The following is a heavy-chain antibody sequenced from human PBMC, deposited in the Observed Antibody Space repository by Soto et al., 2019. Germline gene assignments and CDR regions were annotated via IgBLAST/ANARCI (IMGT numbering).Heavy chain of an antibody. Sequence: GGSLRLSCAASGFTFSSYAMSWVRQAPGKGLEWVSAISGSGGSTYYADSVKGRFTISRDNSKNTLYLQMNSLRAEDTAVYYCAKDFWAGVHYCTNGVCYAFDIWGQGKMVTVSS. J-gene: IGHJ3*02. CDR3: AKDFWAGVHYCTNGVCYAFDI. CDR2: ISGSGGST. D-gene: IGHD2-8*01. V-gene: IGHV3-23*01. CDR1: GFTFSSYA.